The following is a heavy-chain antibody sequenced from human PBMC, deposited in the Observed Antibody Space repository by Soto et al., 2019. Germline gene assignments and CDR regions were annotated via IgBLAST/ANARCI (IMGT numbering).Heavy chain of an antibody. Sequence: ASVKVSCKASGYTFTGYYMHWVRQAPGQGLEWMGWINPNSGGTNYAQKFQGRVTMTRDTSISTAYMELSRLRSDNTAVYYCASSRRYYASSGYSPHFDYWGQGTLVTVSS. CDR3: ASSRRYYASSGYSPHFDY. J-gene: IGHJ4*02. CDR1: GYTFTGYY. D-gene: IGHD3-22*01. V-gene: IGHV1-2*02. CDR2: INPNSGGT.